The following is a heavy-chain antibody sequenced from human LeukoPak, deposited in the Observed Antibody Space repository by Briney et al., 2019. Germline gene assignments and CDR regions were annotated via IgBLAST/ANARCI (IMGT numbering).Heavy chain of an antibody. CDR3: AKGPARFLEAYYYMDV. CDR2: ISGSGGST. CDR1: GFTFSSYG. D-gene: IGHD3-3*01. V-gene: IGHV3-23*01. J-gene: IGHJ6*03. Sequence: GGSLRLSCAASGFTFSSYGMSWVRQAPGKGLEWVSAISGSGGSTYYADSVKGRFTISRDNSKNTLYLQMNSLRAEDTAVYYCAKGPARFLEAYYYMDVWGKGTTVTVSS.